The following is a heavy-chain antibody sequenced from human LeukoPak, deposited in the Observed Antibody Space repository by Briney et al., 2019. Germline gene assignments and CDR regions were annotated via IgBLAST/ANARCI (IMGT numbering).Heavy chain of an antibody. CDR1: GGTFSSYA. Sequence: SVKLSCKASGGTFSSYAISWVRQAPGQGLEWMGGIIPIFGTANYAQKFQGRVTITTDESTRTAYMELSSLRSEDTAVYYCATVAGYYYYYYMDVWGKGTTVTVSS. J-gene: IGHJ6*03. CDR2: IIPIFGTA. D-gene: IGHD6-19*01. V-gene: IGHV1-69*05. CDR3: ATVAGYYYYYYMDV.